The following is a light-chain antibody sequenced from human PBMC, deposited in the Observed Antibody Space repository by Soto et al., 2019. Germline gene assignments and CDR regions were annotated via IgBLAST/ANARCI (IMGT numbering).Light chain of an antibody. CDR2: KAS. J-gene: IGKJ1*01. V-gene: IGKV1-5*03. CDR3: QQYNSLWK. CDR1: QSISSW. Sequence: DIQMTQSPSTLSASVGDRVTITFRASQSISSWLAWYQQKPGKAPKLLIYKASSLESGVPSRFSGSGSGTEFTLTISSLQPDDFATYYCQQYNSLWKFGQGTKVDIK.